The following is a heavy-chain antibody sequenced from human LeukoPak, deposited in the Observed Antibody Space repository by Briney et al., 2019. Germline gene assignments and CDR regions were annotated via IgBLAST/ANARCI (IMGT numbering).Heavy chain of an antibody. CDR2: ISGSGGNT. CDR3: AKDPPCSGGTCYGYFES. V-gene: IGHV3-23*01. D-gene: IGHD2-15*01. Sequence: GGSLRLSCAASGFTFTTYAMNWVRQAPGKGLEWVSIISGSGGNTFYADAVKGRFTISRDNSKNTLYLQMNNLRDEDTAVYYCAKDPPCSGGTCYGYFESWGQGTPVTVSS. CDR1: GFTFTTYA. J-gene: IGHJ4*02.